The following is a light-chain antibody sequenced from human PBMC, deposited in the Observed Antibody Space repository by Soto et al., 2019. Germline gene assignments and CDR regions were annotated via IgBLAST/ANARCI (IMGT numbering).Light chain of an antibody. J-gene: IGLJ2*01. CDR2: KGT. CDR1: NSDIGRYKF. Sequence: QSVLTQPASVSGSPGQSITISCTGTNSDIGRYKFVSWFQQHPGKAPKLMIFKGTNRPSGVSNRFSGSKSGNTASLTISGLQAEDEAIYFCSSSTNTNTLVIFGGGTKLTVL. CDR3: SSSTNTNTLVI. V-gene: IGLV2-14*01.